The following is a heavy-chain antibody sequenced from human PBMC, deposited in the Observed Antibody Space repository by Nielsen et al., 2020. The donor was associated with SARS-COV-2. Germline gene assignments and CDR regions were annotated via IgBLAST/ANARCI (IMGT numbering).Heavy chain of an antibody. Sequence: GESLKISCAASGFILSNHWMHWVRQAPGKGLVWVSRINSDGSSTSYADSVKGRFTISRDNAKNTLYLQMNSLRAEDTAVYYCARVRLKVVVADGMDVWGQGTTVTVSS. CDR1: GFILSNHW. CDR3: ARVRLKVVVADGMDV. D-gene: IGHD3-22*01. V-gene: IGHV3-74*01. J-gene: IGHJ6*02. CDR2: INSDGSST.